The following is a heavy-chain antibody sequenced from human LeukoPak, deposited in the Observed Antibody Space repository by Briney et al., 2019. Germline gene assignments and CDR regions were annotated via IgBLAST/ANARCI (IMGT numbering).Heavy chain of an antibody. CDR3: AKDEEGYSSGWYGS. CDR1: GFTFSSYG. J-gene: IGHJ5*01. CDR2: ISYDGSNK. Sequence: GRSLRLSCAASGFTFSSYGMHWVRQAPGKGLEWVAVISYDGSNKYYADSVKGRFTISRDNSKNTLYLQMNSLRAEDTAVYYCAKDEEGYSSGWYGSWGQGTLDTVSS. D-gene: IGHD6-19*01. V-gene: IGHV3-30*18.